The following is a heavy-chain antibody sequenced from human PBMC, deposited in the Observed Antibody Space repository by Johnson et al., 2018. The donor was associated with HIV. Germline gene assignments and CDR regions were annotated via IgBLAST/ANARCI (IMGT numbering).Heavy chain of an antibody. CDR2: ISNDGSNK. V-gene: IGHV3-30*03. J-gene: IGHJ3*02. Sequence: QVQLVESGGAVVQPGGSLRLSCAASGFIFNNYAMHWVRQAPGKGLEWVASISNDGSNKFYADSVKGRFTISRDNSRNTLYLQMNSLRAEDTAVYYCARPPGVGSVDAFDIWGQGTMVTVSS. CDR1: GFIFNNYA. D-gene: IGHD2-15*01. CDR3: ARPPGVGSVDAFDI.